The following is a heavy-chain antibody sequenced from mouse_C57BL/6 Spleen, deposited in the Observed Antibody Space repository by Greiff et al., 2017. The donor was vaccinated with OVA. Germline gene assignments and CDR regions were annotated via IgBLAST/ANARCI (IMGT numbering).Heavy chain of an antibody. Sequence: EVQGVESGGGLVKPGGSLKLSCAASGFTFSSYAMSWVRQTPEKRLEWVATISDGGSYTYYPDNVKGRFTISRDNAKNNLYLQMSHLKSEDTAMYYCARDRAHWYFDVWGTGTTVTVSS. CDR1: GFTFSSYA. D-gene: IGHD3-1*01. V-gene: IGHV5-4*01. CDR2: ISDGGSYT. CDR3: ARDRAHWYFDV. J-gene: IGHJ1*03.